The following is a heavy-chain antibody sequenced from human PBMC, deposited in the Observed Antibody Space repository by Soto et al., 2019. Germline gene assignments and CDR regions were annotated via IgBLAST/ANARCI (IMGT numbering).Heavy chain of an antibody. CDR1: GFTFISYG. D-gene: IGHD2-2*02. J-gene: IGHJ4*02. CDR3: AARHCSSTSCYNIFDY. CDR2: ISYDGSNK. Sequence: PGGSLRLSCAASGFTFISYGMHWVRQAPGKGLEWVAVISYDGSNKYYADSVKGRFTISRDNSKNTLYLQMNSLRAEDTAVYYCAARHCSSTSCYNIFDYWGQGTLVTVSS. V-gene: IGHV3-30*03.